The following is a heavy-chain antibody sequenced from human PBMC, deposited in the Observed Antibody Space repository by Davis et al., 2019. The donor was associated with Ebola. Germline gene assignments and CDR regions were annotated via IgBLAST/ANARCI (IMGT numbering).Heavy chain of an antibody. V-gene: IGHV4-59*01. Sequence: MPSETLSLTCTVSAGSISGYYWTWIRQPPGKGLEWIGYIFFNGYTTYNPALKSRVAISLDTSKNQFSLMLSSVTAADTAVYYCARVGAATGGELDYWGQGSLVTVSS. CDR2: IFFNGYT. CDR3: ARVGAATGGELDY. D-gene: IGHD3-16*01. CDR1: AGSISGYY. J-gene: IGHJ4*02.